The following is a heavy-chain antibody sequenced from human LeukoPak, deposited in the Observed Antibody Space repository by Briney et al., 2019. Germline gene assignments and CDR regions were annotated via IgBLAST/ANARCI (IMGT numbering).Heavy chain of an antibody. V-gene: IGHV1-18*01. D-gene: IGHD6-6*01. CDR3: AKDRWRDGSSSFDN. Sequence: ASVKVSCKASGYTFSSYSINWVRQAPGQGLEWMGWISTYDGNTNYAQKLQGRVTMTTDTSTSTAYMELRSLRSDDTAVYYCAKDRWRDGSSSFDNWGQGTLVTVSS. J-gene: IGHJ4*02. CDR1: GYTFSSYS. CDR2: ISTYDGNT.